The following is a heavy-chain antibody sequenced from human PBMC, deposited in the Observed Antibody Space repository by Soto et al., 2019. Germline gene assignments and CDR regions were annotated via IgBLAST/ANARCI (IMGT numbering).Heavy chain of an antibody. J-gene: IGHJ4*02. V-gene: IGHV4-59*08. CDR3: XRLWGWSVDY. CDR1: GGSISSYY. CDR2: IYYSGST. D-gene: IGHD3-16*01. Sequence: QVQLQESGPGLVKPSETLSLTCTVSGGSISSYYWSWIRQPPGKGLEWIGYIYYSGSTNYNPSLKSRVTISVDTSKNQFSLKLSSVXXXXXXXYXXXRLWGWSVDYWGQGTLVTVSS.